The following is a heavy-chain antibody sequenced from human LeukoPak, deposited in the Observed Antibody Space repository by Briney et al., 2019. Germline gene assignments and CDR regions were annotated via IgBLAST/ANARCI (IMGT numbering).Heavy chain of an antibody. Sequence: GESLKISCETSGYSFITFWIGWVRQMPGNGLEWMGIIYPSDSDTRYSPSFQGQVTISADESVTTAYLQWSSLKASDTGMYYCARQRFSAGGFDFWGQGALVTVSS. CDR1: GYSFITFW. V-gene: IGHV5-51*01. J-gene: IGHJ4*02. CDR3: ARQRFSAGGFDF. D-gene: IGHD3-3*01. CDR2: IYPSDSDT.